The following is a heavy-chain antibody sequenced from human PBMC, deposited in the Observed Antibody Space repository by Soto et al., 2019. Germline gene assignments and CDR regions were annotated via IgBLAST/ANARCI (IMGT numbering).Heavy chain of an antibody. CDR3: ARGQKDQTRRGVIIIALDY. D-gene: IGHD3-10*01. CDR1: GGTFSSYA. Sequence: ASVKVSCKASGGTFSSYAISWVRQAPGQGLEWMGGIIPIFGTANYAQKFQGRVTITADESTSTAYMELSSLRSGDTAVYYCARGQKDQTRRGVIIIALDYWGQGTLVTVSS. V-gene: IGHV1-69*13. CDR2: IIPIFGTA. J-gene: IGHJ4*02.